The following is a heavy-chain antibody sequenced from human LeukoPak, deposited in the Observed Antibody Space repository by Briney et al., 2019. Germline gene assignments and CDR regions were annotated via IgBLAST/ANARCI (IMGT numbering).Heavy chain of an antibody. CDR1: GFTFNTYS. Sequence: GRSLRLSCAASGFTFNTYSMNWVRQAPGKGLEWVSYISSSRSTIYHADSVKGRFTVSRDNSKNSLYLQMNTLRDEDTAVYYCVRDSQDYSNYYYYYYGMDVWGQGTTVTVSS. D-gene: IGHD4-11*01. CDR2: ISSSRSTI. J-gene: IGHJ6*02. CDR3: VRDSQDYSNYYYYYYGMDV. V-gene: IGHV3-48*02.